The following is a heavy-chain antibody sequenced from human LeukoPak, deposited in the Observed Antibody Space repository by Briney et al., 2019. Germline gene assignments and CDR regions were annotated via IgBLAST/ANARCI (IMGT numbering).Heavy chain of an antibody. CDR2: ISSSDSTI. D-gene: IGHD2-2*01. Sequence: GGSLRLSCAGSGFTFSDYYMSWIRQAPGKGLEWVSYISSSDSTIYYTDSVKGRFTISRDNAKNSLYLQMNSLRAEDTAVYYCAKDCTSSTSCGTFDYWGQGTLATVSS. CDR1: GFTFSDYY. V-gene: IGHV3-11*04. CDR3: AKDCTSSTSCGTFDY. J-gene: IGHJ4*02.